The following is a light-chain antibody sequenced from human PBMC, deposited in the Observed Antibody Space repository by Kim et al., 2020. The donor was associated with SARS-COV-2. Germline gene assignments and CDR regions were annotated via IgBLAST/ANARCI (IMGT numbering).Light chain of an antibody. CDR1: SSDVGGHNY. CDR3: SSYAGSNIVV. J-gene: IGLJ2*01. CDR2: EVS. Sequence: QSALTQPPSASGSPGQSVTISCTGTSSDVGGHNYVSWYQQHPGKAPKLLIYEVSERPSGVPDRFSGSKSGNTASLTVSGLQSEDEADYYCSSYAGSNIVVFGGGTQLDRP. V-gene: IGLV2-8*01.